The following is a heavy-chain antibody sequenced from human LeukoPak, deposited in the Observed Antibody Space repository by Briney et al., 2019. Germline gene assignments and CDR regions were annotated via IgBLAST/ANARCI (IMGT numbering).Heavy chain of an antibody. J-gene: IGHJ4*02. Sequence: GESLKISCKGSGYSFTSYWISWVRQLPGKGREWRGRIDPSDSYTNYSPSFQGHVTISADKSISTAYLQWSSLKASDTAMYYCARRGYDILTGPLDWGQGTLVTVSS. D-gene: IGHD3-9*01. CDR2: IDPSDSYT. CDR3: ARRGYDILTGPLD. V-gene: IGHV5-10-1*01. CDR1: GYSFTSYW.